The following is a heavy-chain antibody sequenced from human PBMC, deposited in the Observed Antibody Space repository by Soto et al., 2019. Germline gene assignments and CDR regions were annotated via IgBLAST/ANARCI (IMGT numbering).Heavy chain of an antibody. D-gene: IGHD4-17*01. J-gene: IGHJ4*02. V-gene: IGHV4-59*01. CDR2: IYYSGST. CDR3: ARWYGGSLDY. CDR1: GGSIMRYY. Sequence: SETRSLTCTVAGGSIMRYYWSWIRQPPGKGLEWIGYIYYSGSTNYNPSLKSRVTISVDTSKNQFYLKLSSVTAADSAVYYCARWYGGSLDYWGKGTLVTSPQ.